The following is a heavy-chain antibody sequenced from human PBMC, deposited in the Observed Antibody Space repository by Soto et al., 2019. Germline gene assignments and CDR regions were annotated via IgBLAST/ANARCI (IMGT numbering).Heavy chain of an antibody. CDR2: INPNSGGT. CDR3: ARDFVSSSSYYYYGMDV. D-gene: IGHD6-13*01. Sequence: QVQLVQSGAEVKKPGALVKVSCKASGYTFTGYYMHWVRQAPGQGLEWMGWINPNSGGTNYAQKFQGWVTMTRDTSISTAYMELSRLRSDDTAVYYCARDFVSSSSYYYYGMDVWGQGTTVTVSS. J-gene: IGHJ6*02. V-gene: IGHV1-2*04. CDR1: GYTFTGYY.